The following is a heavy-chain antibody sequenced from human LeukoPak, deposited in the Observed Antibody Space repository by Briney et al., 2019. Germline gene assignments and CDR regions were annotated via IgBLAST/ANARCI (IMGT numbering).Heavy chain of an antibody. CDR2: IIPIFGTA. Sequence: ASVKVSCKASGGTFSSYAISWVRQAPGQGLEWMGGIIPIFGTANYAQKFQGRVTITTDESTSTAYMELSSLRSEDTAVYYCAKDGVDCSSTSCYGYFDYWGQGTLSPSPQ. D-gene: IGHD2-2*01. V-gene: IGHV1-69*05. J-gene: IGHJ4*02. CDR3: AKDGVDCSSTSCYGYFDY. CDR1: GGTFSSYA.